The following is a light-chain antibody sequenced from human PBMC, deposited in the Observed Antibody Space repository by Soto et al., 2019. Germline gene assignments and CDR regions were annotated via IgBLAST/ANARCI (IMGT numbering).Light chain of an antibody. V-gene: IGKV1-5*03. CDR3: QQYDNYSAIT. CDR2: RAS. CDR1: QSMGDR. J-gene: IGKJ2*01. Sequence: DIRLTQSPSTLSASVGDRVTITCRASQSMGDRLAWYQQKSGKAPRLLIYRASSLENGVPSRFSGSGSGTEFTLTISSLQPDDFATYYCQQYDNYSAITFGKGNKLDI.